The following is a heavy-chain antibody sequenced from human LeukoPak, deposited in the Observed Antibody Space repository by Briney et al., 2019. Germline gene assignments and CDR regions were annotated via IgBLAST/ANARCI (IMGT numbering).Heavy chain of an antibody. CDR2: IYYSGST. Sequence: SETLSLTCTVSGGSVSSSDYYWTWIRQPPGKGLEWIGYIYYSGSTHYNPSLKSRVTISVDKSKNQFSLKLSSVTAADTAVYYCARVLAAIDYWGQGTLVTVSS. J-gene: IGHJ4*02. CDR1: GGSVSSSDYY. D-gene: IGHD2-2*02. CDR3: ARVLAAIDY. V-gene: IGHV4-30-4*01.